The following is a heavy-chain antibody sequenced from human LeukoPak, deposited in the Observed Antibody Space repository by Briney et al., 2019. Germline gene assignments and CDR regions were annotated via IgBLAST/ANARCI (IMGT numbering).Heavy chain of an antibody. V-gene: IGHV1-18*01. Sequence: ASVKVSCKASGYRFMSNAISWVRQAPGQGLEWMGWISPYNGNTNYAQKLQGRVTLTTDTSTSTAYLELRSLISDDTAVYYCARDTGYSSGWGFDYWGQGTLVTVSS. CDR2: ISPYNGNT. CDR1: GYRFMSNA. J-gene: IGHJ4*02. CDR3: ARDTGYSSGWGFDY. D-gene: IGHD6-19*01.